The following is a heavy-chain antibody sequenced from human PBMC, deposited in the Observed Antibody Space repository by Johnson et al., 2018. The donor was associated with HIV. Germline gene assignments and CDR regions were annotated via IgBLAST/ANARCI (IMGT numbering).Heavy chain of an antibody. CDR3: AKGVWGSHSIDAFDI. J-gene: IGHJ3*02. D-gene: IGHD3-16*01. CDR2: ISWNSGSI. Sequence: VQLVESGGGLVQPGRSLRLSCAASGFTFDDYAMHWVRQAPGKGLEWVSGISWNSGSIGYADSVTGRFTISRDNAKNSLYLQMNSLRAEDTALYYCAKGVWGSHSIDAFDIWGQGTMVTVSS. CDR1: GFTFDDYA. V-gene: IGHV3-9*01.